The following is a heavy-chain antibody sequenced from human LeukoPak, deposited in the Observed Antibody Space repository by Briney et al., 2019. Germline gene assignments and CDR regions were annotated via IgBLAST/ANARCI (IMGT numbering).Heavy chain of an antibody. CDR2: FYYSDSFGDDDSDTVYENT. CDR3: ARGVTTFFDR. J-gene: IGHJ4*02. D-gene: IGHD4-17*01. CDR1: GGSIGAFY. V-gene: IGHV4-59*08. Sequence: SETLSLTCTISGGSIGAFYWSWIRQSPGRDREWIGHFYYSDSFGDDDSDTVYENTNYNPSLKDRVTISLDMSKKQVSLNLRTATTADTAVYFCARGVTTFFDRWGQGALVAVSS.